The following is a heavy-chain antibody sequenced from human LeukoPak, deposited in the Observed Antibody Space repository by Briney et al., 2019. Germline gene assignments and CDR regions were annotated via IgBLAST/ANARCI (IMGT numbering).Heavy chain of an antibody. Sequence: NPSETLSLTCSVSGDSISTNCWSWIRQPPGKGLEWIGYIHYSGSTKYSPSVKSRVAISVDTSKNQFSLMLTSVTVADTAVYYCARGDDFYGSGDYFIFNYWGQGTLVTVSS. J-gene: IGHJ4*02. CDR3: ARGDDFYGSGDYFIFNY. D-gene: IGHD3-10*01. CDR2: IHYSGST. V-gene: IGHV4-59*01. CDR1: GDSISTNC.